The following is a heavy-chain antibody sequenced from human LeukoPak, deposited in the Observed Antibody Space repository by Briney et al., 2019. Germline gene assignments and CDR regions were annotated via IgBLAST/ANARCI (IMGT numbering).Heavy chain of an antibody. CDR3: ARGTDGYFDY. CDR2: IYSGGST. J-gene: IGHJ4*02. V-gene: IGHV3-53*01. Sequence: GGSLRLSFAASGFTFKNYVMSWVRQAPGKGLEWVSVIYSGGSTYYADSVKGRFTISRDNSKNTLYLQMDSLRAEDTAVYYCARGTDGYFDYWGQGTLVTVSS. CDR1: GFTFKNYV.